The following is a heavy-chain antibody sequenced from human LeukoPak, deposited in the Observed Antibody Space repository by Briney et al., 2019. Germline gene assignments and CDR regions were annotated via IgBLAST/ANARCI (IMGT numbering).Heavy chain of an antibody. CDR3: ARVSWPGRGSRFDP. J-gene: IGHJ5*02. V-gene: IGHV4-4*07. D-gene: IGHD3-10*01. Sequence: SETLSLTCTVSGGSISSDYWSWIRQPAGKGLEWIGRIYTSGSTNYNPSLKSRVTMSVDTSKNQFSLKLSSVTAADTAVYYCARVSWPGRGSRFDPWGQGTLVTVSS. CDR1: GGSISSDY. CDR2: IYTSGST.